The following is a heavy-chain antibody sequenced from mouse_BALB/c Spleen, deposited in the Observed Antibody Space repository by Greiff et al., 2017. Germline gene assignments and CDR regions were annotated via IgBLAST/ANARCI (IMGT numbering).Heavy chain of an antibody. J-gene: IGHJ3*01. CDR2: INPSTGYT. Sequence: QVQLQQSGAELAKPGASVKMSCKASGYTFTSYWMHWVKQRPGQGLEWIGYINPSTGYTEYNQKFKDKATLTADKSSSTAYMQLSSLTSEDSAVYYCASLPYYSLSWFAYWGQGTLVTVSA. CDR1: GYTFTSYW. D-gene: IGHD2-12*01. CDR3: ASLPYYSLSWFAY. V-gene: IGHV1-7*01.